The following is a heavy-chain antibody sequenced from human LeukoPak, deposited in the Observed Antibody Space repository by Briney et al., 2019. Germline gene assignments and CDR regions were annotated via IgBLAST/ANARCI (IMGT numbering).Heavy chain of an antibody. Sequence: GGSLRLSCSASGFTFSSHSMSWVRQAPGKGLEWVSSISRTSTYIYYADSVKGRFTISRDNAKNSLYLQMNSLRVEDTAVYYCAGDDHNYQCYMDVWGKGTTVTVSS. D-gene: IGHD1-14*01. V-gene: IGHV3-21*01. CDR1: GFTFSSHS. J-gene: IGHJ6*03. CDR3: AGDDHNYQCYMDV. CDR2: ISRTSTYI.